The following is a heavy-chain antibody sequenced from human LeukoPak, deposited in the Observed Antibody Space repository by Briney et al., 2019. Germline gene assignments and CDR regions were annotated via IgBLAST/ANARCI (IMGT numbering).Heavy chain of an antibody. CDR2: IYSVGTT. Sequence: SETLSLTCSVSGDSIRSYYWSWIRQPAGKGLEWIGRIYSVGTTNYNPSLKSRVTMSIDTSKNQFSLRLSSVTAAYTAVYYCARGAGYSRYFDLWGRGTLVTVSS. CDR1: GDSIRSYY. D-gene: IGHD6-13*01. V-gene: IGHV4-4*07. J-gene: IGHJ2*01. CDR3: ARGAGYSRYFDL.